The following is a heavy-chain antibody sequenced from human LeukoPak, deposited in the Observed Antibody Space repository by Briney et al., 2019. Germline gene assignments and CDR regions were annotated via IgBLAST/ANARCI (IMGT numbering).Heavy chain of an antibody. CDR2: CYYSGST. J-gene: IGHJ6*02. V-gene: IGHV4-39*01. CDR3: ARQLGTPQVPYYYYGMDV. Sequence: SETLSLTCTVSGGPISSSYYYWDWIRQPPGKGLEWIGSCYYSGSTYYSPSLKSRVTMSVDTSKNQFSLRLRSVTAADTAVYYCARQLGTPQVPYYYYGMDVWGQGTTVTVSS. CDR1: GGPISSSYYY. D-gene: IGHD3-16*01.